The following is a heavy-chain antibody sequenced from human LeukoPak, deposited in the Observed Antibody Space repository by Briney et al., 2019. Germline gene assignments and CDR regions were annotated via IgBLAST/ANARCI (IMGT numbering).Heavy chain of an antibody. Sequence: GGSLRLSCAASGFTVSTNYMSWVRQAPGKGLEWISVIHSGGGTYYADSVKGRFTISRDNSKNTLYLQMNSLRAEDTAVYYCARVGRLQYGDYVAFDYWGQGALVTVSS. D-gene: IGHD4-17*01. J-gene: IGHJ4*02. CDR3: ARVGRLQYGDYVAFDY. V-gene: IGHV3-53*01. CDR1: GFTVSTNY. CDR2: IHSGGGT.